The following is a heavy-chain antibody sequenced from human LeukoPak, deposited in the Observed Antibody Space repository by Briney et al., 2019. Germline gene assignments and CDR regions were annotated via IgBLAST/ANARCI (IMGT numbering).Heavy chain of an antibody. CDR2: ISYDGSNK. CDR3: AKTLGLTSRNDAFDI. V-gene: IGHV3-30*18. J-gene: IGHJ3*02. D-gene: IGHD1-1*01. Sequence: GGSLRLSCAASGFTFSSYWMHWVRQAPGKGLEWVAVISYDGSNKYYADSVKGRFTISRDNSKNTLYLQMNSLRAEDTAVYYCAKTLGLTSRNDAFDIWGQGTMVTVSS. CDR1: GFTFSSYW.